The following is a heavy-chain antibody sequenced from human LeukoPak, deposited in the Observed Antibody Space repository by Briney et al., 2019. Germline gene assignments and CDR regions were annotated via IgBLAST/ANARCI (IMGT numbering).Heavy chain of an antibody. J-gene: IGHJ5*02. CDR3: ATRSSIAAADTDWFDP. Sequence: ASVKVSCKVSGYTLTELSMHWVRQAPGKGLEWMGGFDPEDGETIYAQKFQGRVTMTEDTSTDTAYMELSSLRSEDTAVYYCATRSSIAAADTDWFDPWGQGTLVTVSS. D-gene: IGHD6-13*01. V-gene: IGHV1-24*01. CDR2: FDPEDGET. CDR1: GYTLTELS.